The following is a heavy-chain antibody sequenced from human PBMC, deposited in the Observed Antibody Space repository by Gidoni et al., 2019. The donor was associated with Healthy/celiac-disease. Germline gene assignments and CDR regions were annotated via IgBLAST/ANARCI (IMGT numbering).Heavy chain of an antibody. D-gene: IGHD4-17*01. Sequence: QVQLQESGPGLVKPSETLSLTCPVSGGSISSYYWSWIRQPPGKGLEWIGYIYYSGSTNYNPSLKSRVTISVDTSKNQFSLKLSSVTAADTAVYYCARAVTRDYYGMDVWGQGTTVTVSS. V-gene: IGHV4-59*01. CDR1: GGSISSYY. CDR2: IYYSGST. CDR3: ARAVTRDYYGMDV. J-gene: IGHJ6*02.